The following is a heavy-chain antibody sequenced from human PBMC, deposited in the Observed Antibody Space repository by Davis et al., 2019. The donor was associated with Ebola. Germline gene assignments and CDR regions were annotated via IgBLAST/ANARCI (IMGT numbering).Heavy chain of an antibody. V-gene: IGHV4-34*01. CDR1: GGSFSGYY. CDR3: ARGSGTVLVGFDP. CDR2: INHSGST. D-gene: IGHD2-8*02. J-gene: IGHJ5*02. Sequence: GSLRLSCAVYGGSFSGYYWTWIRQPPGKGLEWIGEINHSGSTNYNPSLKSRVTISVDTSKNQFSLKLSSVTAADTAVYYCARGSGTVLVGFDPWGQGTLVTVSS.